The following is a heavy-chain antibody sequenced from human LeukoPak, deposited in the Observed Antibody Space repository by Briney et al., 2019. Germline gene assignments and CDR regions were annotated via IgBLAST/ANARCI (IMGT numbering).Heavy chain of an antibody. V-gene: IGHV4-31*03. Sequence: PSETLSLTCTVSGGSISSGGYYWSWIRQHPGKGLEWIGYIYYSGSTYYNPSLKSRVTISVDRSKNQFSLKVNSVTAADTAVYYCARDGGSYRDFEYWGQGTLVTVSS. CDR1: GGSISSGGYY. CDR3: ARDGGSYRDFEY. D-gene: IGHD1-26*01. J-gene: IGHJ4*02. CDR2: IYYSGST.